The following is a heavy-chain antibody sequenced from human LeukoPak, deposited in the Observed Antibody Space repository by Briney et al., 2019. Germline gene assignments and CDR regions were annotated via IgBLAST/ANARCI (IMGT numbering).Heavy chain of an antibody. V-gene: IGHV1-8*01. Sequence: ASVKVSCKASGYTFTSYDFNWVRQATGQRPEWMGWMSPNSGDTGHAQKFQDRVTMTRNTSISTVYMELSSLRSDDTAVYYCARGPPNWGYDYWGPGTLVTVSS. CDR3: ARGPPNWGYDY. J-gene: IGHJ4*02. CDR1: GYTFTSYD. D-gene: IGHD7-27*01. CDR2: MSPNSGDT.